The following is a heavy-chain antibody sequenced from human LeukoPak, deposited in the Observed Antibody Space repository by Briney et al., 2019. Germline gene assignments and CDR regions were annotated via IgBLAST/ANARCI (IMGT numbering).Heavy chain of an antibody. V-gene: IGHV4-59*01. J-gene: IGHJ5*02. CDR1: GGSFSSYY. Sequence: SETLSLTCAVYGGSFSSYYWSWIRQPPGKGLEWIGYIYYSGSTNYNPSLKSRVTISVDTSKNQFSLKLSSVTAADTAVYYCARDGNRRDGNWFDPWGQGTLVTVSS. D-gene: IGHD5-24*01. CDR3: ARDGNRRDGNWFDP. CDR2: IYYSGST.